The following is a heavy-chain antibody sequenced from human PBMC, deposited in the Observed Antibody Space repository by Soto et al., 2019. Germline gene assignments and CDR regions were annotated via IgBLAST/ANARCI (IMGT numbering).Heavy chain of an antibody. CDR2: INPHGGST. V-gene: IGHV1-46*01. CDR1: GDTFTSYY. CDR3: ARSSGGNFGIIIEGSNWFDP. J-gene: IGHJ5*02. D-gene: IGHD3-3*01. Sequence: QVQLVQSGAEVKRPGASVKVSCKAPGDTFTSYYLNWVRQAPGQGLEWLGVINPHGGSTKYAQKFQGSITMTGESSRSTVYMELSSLRSDDTAIYYCARSSGGNFGIIIEGSNWFDPWGQGTLVTVSS.